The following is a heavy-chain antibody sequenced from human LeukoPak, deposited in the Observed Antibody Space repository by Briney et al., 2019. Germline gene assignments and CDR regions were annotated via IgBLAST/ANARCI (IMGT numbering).Heavy chain of an antibody. V-gene: IGHV3-23*01. CDR1: GFTFSSYA. J-gene: IGHJ4*02. CDR3: VQDWTWGAFAY. Sequence: GGSLRLSCAASGFTFSSYAMSWFRQAPGKGLEWVSTISNNDGTTYYADSVKGRFTISRDNSKNTLYLQIYTLTAEDTARYYCVQDWTWGAFAYWGQGTLVTVSS. CDR2: ISNNDGTT. D-gene: IGHD3/OR15-3a*01.